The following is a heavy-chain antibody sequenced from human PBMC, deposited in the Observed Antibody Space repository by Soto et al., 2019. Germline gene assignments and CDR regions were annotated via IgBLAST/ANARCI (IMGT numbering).Heavy chain of an antibody. Sequence: GGSMRLSCAASGFTFSSYAMHWVRQAPGKGLEYVSAISSNGGSTYYANSVKGRFTISRDNSKNTLYLQMGSLRAEDMAVYYCARDGAADYYFDYWGQGTLVTVSS. CDR2: ISSNGGST. CDR1: GFTFSSYA. CDR3: ARDGAADYYFDY. J-gene: IGHJ4*02. V-gene: IGHV3-64*01. D-gene: IGHD6-13*01.